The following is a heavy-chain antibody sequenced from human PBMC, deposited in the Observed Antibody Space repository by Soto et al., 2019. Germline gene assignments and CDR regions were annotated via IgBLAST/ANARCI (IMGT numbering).Heavy chain of an antibody. J-gene: IGHJ4*02. CDR2: INPNSGGT. D-gene: IGHD3-10*01. Sequence: ASVKVSCKASGYTFTGYYMHWVRQAPGQGLEWMGWINPNSGGTNYAQKFQGWVTMTRDTSISTAYMELSRLRSDDTAVYYCARDYYYGSGSYSDWGQGTLVTVSS. CDR1: GYTFTGYY. V-gene: IGHV1-2*04. CDR3: ARDYYYGSGSYSD.